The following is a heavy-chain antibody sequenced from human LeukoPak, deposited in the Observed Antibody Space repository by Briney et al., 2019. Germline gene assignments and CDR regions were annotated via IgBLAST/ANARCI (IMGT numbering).Heavy chain of an antibody. CDR2: INPSGGST. J-gene: IGHJ3*02. CDR3: AREGWQYQLLIEDAFDI. CDR1: GYTFTSYY. Sequence: ASVNVSCKASGYTFTSYYMHWVRQAPGQGLEWMGIINPSGGSTSYAQKFQGRVTMTRDTSTSTVYMELSSLRSEDTAVYYCAREGWQYQLLIEDAFDIWGQGTMVTVSS. V-gene: IGHV1-46*01. D-gene: IGHD2-2*01.